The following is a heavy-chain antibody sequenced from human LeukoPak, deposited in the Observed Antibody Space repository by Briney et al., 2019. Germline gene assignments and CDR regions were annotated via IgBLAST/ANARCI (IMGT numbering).Heavy chain of an antibody. V-gene: IGHV3-23*01. Sequence: QSGGSLRLSCAASGFTPTNYAMNWVRQAPGKGLEWVSVLIGSSGSTDYADSVKGRFTISRDNSKNTLFLQMNSLRAEGTAIYYCAKGAYDYIEIGYFDSWGQGTLVTVSS. CDR2: LIGSSGST. D-gene: IGHD5-12*01. CDR1: GFTPTNYA. CDR3: AKGAYDYIEIGYFDS. J-gene: IGHJ4*02.